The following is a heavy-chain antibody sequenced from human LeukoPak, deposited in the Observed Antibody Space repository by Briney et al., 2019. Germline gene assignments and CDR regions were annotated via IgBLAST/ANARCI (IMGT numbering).Heavy chain of an antibody. CDR3: ARTTVGTYSSSWYDGDDYFDY. D-gene: IGHD6-13*01. J-gene: IGHJ4*02. Sequence: ASVKVSCKASGYTFTSYHMHWVRQAPGQGLEWMGIINPSGGSTRYAQKFQGRVTMTRDTSTSTAYMELRSLRSDDTAVYYCARTTVGTYSSSWYDGDDYFDYWGQGTLVTVSS. CDR1: GYTFTSYH. CDR2: INPSGGST. V-gene: IGHV1-46*01.